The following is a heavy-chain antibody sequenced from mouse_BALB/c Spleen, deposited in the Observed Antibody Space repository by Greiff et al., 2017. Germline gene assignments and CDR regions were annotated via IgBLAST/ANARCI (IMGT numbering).Heavy chain of an antibody. D-gene: IGHD1-1*01. Sequence: VQLKESGPGLVKPSQSLSLTCTVTGYSITSDYAWNWIRQFPGNNLEWMGYISYSGSTSYNPSLKSRISITRDTSKNQFFLQLNSVTTEDTATYYCARHYYGSSYAWFAYWGQGTLVTVSA. V-gene: IGHV3-2*02. CDR3: ARHYYGSSYAWFAY. J-gene: IGHJ3*01. CDR1: GYSITSDYA. CDR2: ISYSGST.